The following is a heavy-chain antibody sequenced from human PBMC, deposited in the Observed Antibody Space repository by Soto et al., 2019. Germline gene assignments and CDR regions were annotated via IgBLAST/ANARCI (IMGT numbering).Heavy chain of an antibody. Sequence: ASVKVSCKASGYTFTSYGINWVRQAPGQGLEWMGWISAYNGNTNYAQKLQGRVTMTTDTSTSTAYMELRSLRSDDTAVYYCARNRKDIVVVVAAKVGYYYYMDVWGKGTTVTVSS. D-gene: IGHD2-15*01. V-gene: IGHV1-18*01. CDR2: ISAYNGNT. CDR1: GYTFTSYG. CDR3: ARNRKDIVVVVAAKVGYYYYMDV. J-gene: IGHJ6*03.